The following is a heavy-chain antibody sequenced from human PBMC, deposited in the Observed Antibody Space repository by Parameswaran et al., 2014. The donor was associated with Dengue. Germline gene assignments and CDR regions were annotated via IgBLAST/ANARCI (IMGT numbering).Heavy chain of an antibody. CDR2: INPNSGGT. CDR3: ARGAHIVVVPAAIYGMDV. V-gene: IGHV1-2*02. D-gene: IGHD2-2*01. J-gene: IGHJ6*02. Sequence: WVRQAPGQGLEWMGWINPNSGGTNYAQKFQGRVTMTRDTSISTAYMELSRLRSDDTAVYYCARGAHIVVVPAAIYGMDVWGQGTTVTVSS.